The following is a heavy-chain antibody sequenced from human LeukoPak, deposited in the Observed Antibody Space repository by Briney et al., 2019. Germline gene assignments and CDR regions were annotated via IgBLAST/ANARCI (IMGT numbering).Heavy chain of an antibody. Sequence: GGSLRLSCAASGFTFSSYAMHWVRQAPGKGLEWVAVISYDGSNKCYADSVKGRFTISRDNSKNTLYLQMNSLRAEDTAVYYCAREISSGSTWNWFDPWGQGTLVTVSS. CDR2: ISYDGSNK. J-gene: IGHJ5*02. D-gene: IGHD3-10*01. V-gene: IGHV3-30*04. CDR3: AREISSGSTWNWFDP. CDR1: GFTFSSYA.